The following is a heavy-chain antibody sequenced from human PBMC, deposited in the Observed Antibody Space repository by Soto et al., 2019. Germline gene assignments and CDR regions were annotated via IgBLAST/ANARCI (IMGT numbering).Heavy chain of an antibody. D-gene: IGHD1-26*01. CDR1: GFTFGDYA. Sequence: GGSLRLSCTASGFTFGDYAMSWFRQAPGKGLEWVGFIRSKAYGGTTEYAASVKGRFTISRDDSKSIAYLQMNSLKTEDTAVNYCTRVGSRGFRSRAFDIWGQGTMVTVSS. J-gene: IGHJ3*02. CDR2: IRSKAYGGTT. V-gene: IGHV3-49*03. CDR3: TRVGSRGFRSRAFDI.